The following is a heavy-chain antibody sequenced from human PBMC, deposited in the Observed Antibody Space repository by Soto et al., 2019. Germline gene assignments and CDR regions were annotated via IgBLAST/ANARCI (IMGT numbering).Heavy chain of an antibody. V-gene: IGHV1-3*01. CDR3: ARGIATGQLDP. CDR1: GYPFTRYT. Sequence: AAVKVSCKAYGYPFTRYTMNWVLQAPGQRLEWMGWINPDNGNTKSSQKFQDRVIITRDTSASTAYMDLSSLRSEDTAVYYCARGIATGQLDPWGQGTLLTVSS. CDR2: INPDNGNT. J-gene: IGHJ5*02. D-gene: IGHD2-15*01.